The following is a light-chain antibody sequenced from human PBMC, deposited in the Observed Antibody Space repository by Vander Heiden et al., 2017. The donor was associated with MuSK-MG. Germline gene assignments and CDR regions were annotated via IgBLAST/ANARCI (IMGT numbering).Light chain of an antibody. CDR3: QVWDTNAAHPV. CDR1: NIGSKS. Sequence: SYVLTQPPSVSVAPGQTARITCGGDNIGSKSVHWYQRKPGQAPVLVVYEDLDRPSGISERFSGSNSKNTPTLTISRVEAGDEADYYCQVWDTNAAHPVFGGGTTLTVL. CDR2: EDL. V-gene: IGLV3-21*02. J-gene: IGLJ3*02.